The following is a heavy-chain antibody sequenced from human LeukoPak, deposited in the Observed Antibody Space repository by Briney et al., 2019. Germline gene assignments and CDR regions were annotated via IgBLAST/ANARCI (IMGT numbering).Heavy chain of an antibody. CDR2: ISSSSSYI. J-gene: IGHJ4*02. Sequence: GGSLRLSCAASGFTFSSYSMNWVRQAPGKGLEWVSSISSSSSYIYYADSVKGRFTISRDNAKNSLHLQMNSLRAEDTALYYCAKAEMATIGGNFDYWGQGTLVTVSS. V-gene: IGHV3-21*04. CDR3: AKAEMATIGGNFDY. CDR1: GFTFSSYS. D-gene: IGHD5-24*01.